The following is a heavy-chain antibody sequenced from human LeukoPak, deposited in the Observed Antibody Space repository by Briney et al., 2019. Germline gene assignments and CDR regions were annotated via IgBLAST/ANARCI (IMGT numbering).Heavy chain of an antibody. D-gene: IGHD3-16*02. V-gene: IGHV1-18*01. Sequence: ASVKVSCKASGYTFTSYGISWVRQAPGQGLEWMGWISTYKNNTNYAQKLQGRATMTTDTSTSTAYMELRSLRSDDTAVYYCARDPGSYRSDYWGQGTLVTVSS. J-gene: IGHJ4*02. CDR3: ARDPGSYRSDY. CDR2: ISTYKNNT. CDR1: GYTFTSYG.